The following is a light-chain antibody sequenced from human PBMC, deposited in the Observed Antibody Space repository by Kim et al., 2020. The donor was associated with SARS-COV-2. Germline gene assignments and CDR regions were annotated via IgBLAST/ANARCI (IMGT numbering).Light chain of an antibody. Sequence: DIVMTQSPDSLAVSLGERATINCKSSQSVFYSSNNKNYLAWYQQIPGQPPKLLIYWASTRESGVPDRFSGSGSGTDFTLTINSLQAEDVAVYYCQQYYSTPPTFGQGTKLEI. CDR2: WAS. CDR3: QQYYSTPPT. V-gene: IGKV4-1*01. CDR1: QSVFYSSNNKNY. J-gene: IGKJ2*01.